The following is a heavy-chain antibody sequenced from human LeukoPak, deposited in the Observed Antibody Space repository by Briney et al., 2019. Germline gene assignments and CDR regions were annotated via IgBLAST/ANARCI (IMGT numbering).Heavy chain of an antibody. Sequence: GGSLRLSCAASGFTFIDYDMHWVRQVIGKGLEWVSAIGIRGDTHYSGTVKGRFTISRENAESSLYLQMNSLRAEDTAVYYCARGGIQVSGIDEFDYWGQGTLVTVSS. D-gene: IGHD6-19*01. V-gene: IGHV3-13*01. CDR2: IGIRGDT. CDR1: GFTFIDYD. J-gene: IGHJ4*02. CDR3: ARGGIQVSGIDEFDY.